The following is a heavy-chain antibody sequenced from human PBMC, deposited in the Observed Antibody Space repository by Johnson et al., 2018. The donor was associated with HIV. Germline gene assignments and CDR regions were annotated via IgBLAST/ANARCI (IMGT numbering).Heavy chain of an antibody. V-gene: IGHV3-64*01. D-gene: IGHD6-13*01. Sequence: VQLVESGGGLVQPGGSLRLSCAASGFKYAASGLAFSNYAVKWVSHTPGADGGTSFANSVKGRFTISRDNSKNTLYLQMGSLRTEDMAVYHCARARYTSDWYLYDAFDLWGQGTMVTVSS. CDR1: GFKYAA. CDR2: TPGADGGT. J-gene: IGHJ3*01. CDR3: ARARYTSDWYLYDAFDL.